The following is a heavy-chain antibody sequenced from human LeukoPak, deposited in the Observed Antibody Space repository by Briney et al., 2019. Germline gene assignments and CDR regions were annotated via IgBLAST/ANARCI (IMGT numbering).Heavy chain of an antibody. CDR1: GGSVSSGGYY. D-gene: IGHD6-19*01. Sequence: ASETLSLTCTVSGGSVSSGGYYWSWIRQPPGKGLEWIGYIYNIGSTNYNPSPKSRVTVSVDTSKNQFSLKLNSVTAADTAVYYCARGIKYNSGRYFDYWGQGTLVTVSS. CDR3: ARGIKYNSGRYFDY. V-gene: IGHV4-61*08. CDR2: IYNIGST. J-gene: IGHJ4*02.